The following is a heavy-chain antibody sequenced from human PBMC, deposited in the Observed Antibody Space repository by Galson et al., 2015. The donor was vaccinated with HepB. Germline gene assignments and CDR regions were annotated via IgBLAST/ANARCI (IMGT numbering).Heavy chain of an antibody. D-gene: IGHD3-16*01. V-gene: IGHV5-51*01. CDR2: IYPGDSET. CDR3: ARQRDYGWGSFMEF. Sequence: QSGAEAKKPGESLKISCQGSGYNFNTYWIGWVRHVPGKAMEWMGIIYPGDSETRYSPSFRGQVILSVDKSISTAYLQWSSLRGSDTATYYCARQRDYGWGSFMEFWGQGTRVTVSS. J-gene: IGHJ4*02. CDR1: GYNFNTYW.